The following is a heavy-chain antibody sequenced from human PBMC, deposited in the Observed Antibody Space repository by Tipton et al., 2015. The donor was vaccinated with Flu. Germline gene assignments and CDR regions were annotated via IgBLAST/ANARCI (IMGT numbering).Heavy chain of an antibody. D-gene: IGHD3-10*02. V-gene: IGHV4-59*05. CDR2: ISYSGNT. J-gene: IGHJ4*02. CDR3: ARLSYYDVDLKNFYFED. CDR1: GGSINNYY. Sequence: GLVKPSETLSLTCSVSGGSINNYYWSWIRQPPGKGLEWIGGISYSGNTYYNPSLKSRVVISVDTSKNEFSLKLSSVTAADTAVYYCARLSYYDVDLKNFYFEDWGQGTLVTVSS.